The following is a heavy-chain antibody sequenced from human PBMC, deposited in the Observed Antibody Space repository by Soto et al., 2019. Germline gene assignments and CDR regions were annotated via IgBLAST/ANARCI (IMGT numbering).Heavy chain of an antibody. CDR3: TKANRYCSGANCFTFDY. CDR2: FSSGGGGT. Sequence: PGGSLGLSCTASGFTFSNYAMSWVRQAPGKGLEWVSTFSSGGGGTYYADSVKGRFTISRDNSKNTLSLQMNSLRAEDTAVYYCTKANRYCSGANCFTFDYWGLGTLVTVSS. J-gene: IGHJ4*02. D-gene: IGHD2-15*01. CDR1: GFTFSNYA. V-gene: IGHV3-23*01.